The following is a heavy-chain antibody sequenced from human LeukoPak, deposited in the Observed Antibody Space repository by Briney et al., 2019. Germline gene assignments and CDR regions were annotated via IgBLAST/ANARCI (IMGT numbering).Heavy chain of an antibody. Sequence: SVKVSCKASGGTFFSYAISWVRQAPGQGLEWMGGVFPIFGTANYAQKFQGRVTITTDESTSTAYMELSSLRSEDTAVYYCASSLYYYDSSGYYYVDWFDPWGQGTLVTVSS. CDR2: VFPIFGTA. V-gene: IGHV1-69*05. D-gene: IGHD3-22*01. CDR1: GGTFFSYA. CDR3: ASSLYYYDSSGYYYVDWFDP. J-gene: IGHJ5*02.